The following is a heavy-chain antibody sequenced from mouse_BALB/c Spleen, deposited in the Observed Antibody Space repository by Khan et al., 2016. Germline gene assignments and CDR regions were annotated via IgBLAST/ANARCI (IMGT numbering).Heavy chain of an antibody. D-gene: IGHD1-1*01. CDR3: AGYYGSIYWYFDV. CDR2: IDPANGNT. CDR1: GFNIKDTY. V-gene: IGHV14-3*02. Sequence: VQLQQSGAELVKPGASVKLSCTASGFNIKDTYMHWVKQRPEQGLEWIGRIDPANGNTKYDPKFQGKATITADTSSNTAYLQLSSLTSEDTAVYYCAGYYGSIYWYFDVWGAGTTVTVSS. J-gene: IGHJ1*01.